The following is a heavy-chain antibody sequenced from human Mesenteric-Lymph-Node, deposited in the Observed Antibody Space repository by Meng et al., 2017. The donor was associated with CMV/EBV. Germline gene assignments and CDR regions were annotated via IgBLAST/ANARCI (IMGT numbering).Heavy chain of an antibody. CDR3: ARVGFRVKGPPYYYYGMDV. V-gene: IGHV3-7*01. J-gene: IGHJ6*02. D-gene: IGHD3-22*01. CDR1: GFTFR. CDR2: IKQDGSEK. Sequence: GGSLRLSCAASGFTFRGKGLEWVANIKQDGSEKYYVDSVKGRFTISRDNAKNSLYLQMNSLRAEDTAVYYCARVGFRVKGPPYYYYGMDVWGQGTTVTVSS.